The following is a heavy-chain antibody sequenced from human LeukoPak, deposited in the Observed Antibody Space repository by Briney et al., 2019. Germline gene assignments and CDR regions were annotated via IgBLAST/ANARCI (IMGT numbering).Heavy chain of an antibody. CDR3: ARKAIVVVPAAYMAFDI. J-gene: IGHJ3*02. D-gene: IGHD2-2*01. V-gene: IGHV4-38-2*02. CDR1: GYSISSGYY. Sequence: SSETLSLTCTVSGYSISSGYYWGWIRQSPGKGLEWIGSIHHTGNTYYNPSLKSRVTISVDTSKNQFSLKLSSVTAADTAVYYCARKAIVVVPAAYMAFDIWGQGTMVTVSS. CDR2: IHHTGNT.